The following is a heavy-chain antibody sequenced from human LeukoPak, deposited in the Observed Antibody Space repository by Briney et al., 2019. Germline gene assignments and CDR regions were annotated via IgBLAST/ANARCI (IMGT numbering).Heavy chain of an antibody. D-gene: IGHD3-16*01. V-gene: IGHV3-7*01. CDR2: IRQEGSEK. CDR1: GFTFSSYW. Sequence: GGSLRLSXAASGFTFSSYWMSWVRQAPGKGLEWVANIRQEGSEKYYVDSVKGRFTISRDNAKNSLYLQMNSLRADDTAVYYCARTAGGDFFDIGGKGKRVPVSP. J-gene: IGHJ3*02. CDR3: ARTAGGDFFDI.